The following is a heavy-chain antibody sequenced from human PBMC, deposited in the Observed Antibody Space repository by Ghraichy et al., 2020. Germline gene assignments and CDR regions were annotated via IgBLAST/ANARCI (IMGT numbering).Heavy chain of an antibody. D-gene: IGHD4-17*01. CDR3: ARDSDYGDYLDYYYYGMDV. V-gene: IGHV1-18*01. Sequence: ASVKVSCKASGYTFTSYGISWVRQAPGQGLEWMGWISAYNGNTNYAQKLQGRVTMTTDTSTSTAHMELRSLRSDDTAVYYCARDSDYGDYLDYYYYGMDVWGQGTTVTVSS. J-gene: IGHJ6*02. CDR1: GYTFTSYG. CDR2: ISAYNGNT.